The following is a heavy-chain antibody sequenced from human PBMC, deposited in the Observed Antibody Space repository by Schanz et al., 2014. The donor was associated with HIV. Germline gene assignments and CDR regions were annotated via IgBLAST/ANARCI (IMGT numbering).Heavy chain of an antibody. D-gene: IGHD2-8*01. CDR1: GYTFTAYY. Sequence: QVHLVQSGADVKKPGASVRVSCKASGYTFTAYYMHWVRQAPGQGLEWMGWINPNSGATDSAQKFQGRVTMTRDTSISTAFMELSSLRSDDTAVYYCARDTNFVLDVWGQGTTVTVSS. V-gene: IGHV1-2*02. J-gene: IGHJ6*02. CDR2: INPNSGAT. CDR3: ARDTNFVLDV.